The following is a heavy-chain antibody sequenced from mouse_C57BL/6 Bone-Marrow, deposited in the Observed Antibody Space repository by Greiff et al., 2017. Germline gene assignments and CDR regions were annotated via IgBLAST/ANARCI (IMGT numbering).Heavy chain of an antibody. CDR1: GYSFTGYY. CDR2: INPSTGGT. CDR3: AMPMYYYGSSLYYYAMDY. Sequence: EVQLQQSGPELVKPGASVKISCKASGYSFTGYYMNWVKQSPEKSLEWIGEINPSTGGTTYNQKFKAKATLTVDKSSSTAYMQLKSLTSEDSAVYYCAMPMYYYGSSLYYYAMDYWGQGTSVTVSS. D-gene: IGHD1-1*01. J-gene: IGHJ4*01. V-gene: IGHV1-42*01.